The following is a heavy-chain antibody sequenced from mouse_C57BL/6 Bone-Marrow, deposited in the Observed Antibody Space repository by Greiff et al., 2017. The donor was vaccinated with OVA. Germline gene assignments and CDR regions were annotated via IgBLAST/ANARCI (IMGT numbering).Heavy chain of an antibody. V-gene: IGHV1-55*01. J-gene: IGHJ4*01. CDR2: LYPGSGST. Sequence: QVQLQQPGAELVKPGASVKMSCKASGYTFTSYWITWVKQRPGQGLEWIGDLYPGSGSTNYNAKFKSKATLTVDTSSSTAYMQLSSLTSEDSAVYYCARGIRYAMDYWGQGTSVTVSA. CDR1: GYTFTSYW. CDR3: ARGIRYAMDY.